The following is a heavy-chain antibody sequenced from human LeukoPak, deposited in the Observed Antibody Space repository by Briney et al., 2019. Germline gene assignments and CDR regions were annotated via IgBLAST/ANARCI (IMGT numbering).Heavy chain of an antibody. CDR2: INPRGGST. Sequence: GASVKVSCKASGYTFTSYYMHWVRQAPGQGLEWMGIINPRGGSTSYAQKFQGRVTMTRDTSTSTVYMELSSLRSEDTAVYYCALIVVVPAAPTRGEFVDYWGQGTLVTVSS. D-gene: IGHD2-2*01. CDR1: GYTFTSYY. CDR3: ALIVVVPAAPTRGEFVDY. V-gene: IGHV1-46*03. J-gene: IGHJ4*02.